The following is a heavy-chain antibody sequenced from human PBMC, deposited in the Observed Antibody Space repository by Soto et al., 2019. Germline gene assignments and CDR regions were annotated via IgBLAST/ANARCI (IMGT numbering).Heavy chain of an antibody. CDR1: GYNFNRYW. Sequence: GESLKISCKGSGYNFNRYWIGWVLQMPGKGLEWMGVIYPGDSDTRYSPSLQGQVTISADKSSSAAYLQWSSLQASDTATYYCARSLVNGTYEAFDIWGQGTMVT. V-gene: IGHV5-51*01. CDR2: IYPGDSDT. D-gene: IGHD6-13*01. J-gene: IGHJ3*02. CDR3: ARSLVNGTYEAFDI.